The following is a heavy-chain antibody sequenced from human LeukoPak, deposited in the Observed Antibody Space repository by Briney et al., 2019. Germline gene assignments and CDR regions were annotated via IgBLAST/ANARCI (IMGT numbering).Heavy chain of an antibody. Sequence: ASVKVSCKASGYTFTSYGISWVRQAPGQGLEWMGWINPNSGGTNYAQKFQGRVTMTRDTSISTAYMELSRLRSDDTAVYYCAREGADIVVVPAAINNWFDPWGQGTLVTVSS. J-gene: IGHJ5*02. D-gene: IGHD2-2*02. CDR3: AREGADIVVVPAAINNWFDP. V-gene: IGHV1-2*02. CDR1: GYTFTSYG. CDR2: INPNSGGT.